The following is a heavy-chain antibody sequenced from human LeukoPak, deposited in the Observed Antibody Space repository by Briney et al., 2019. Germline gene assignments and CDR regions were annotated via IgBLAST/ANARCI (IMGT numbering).Heavy chain of an antibody. CDR2: IKQDGSEK. D-gene: IGHD3-22*01. V-gene: IGHV3-7*01. CDR3: ARDRCYDSSGYYGNFDY. CDR1: GFTFSSYW. J-gene: IGHJ4*02. Sequence: PGGSLRLSCAASGFTFSSYWMSWVRQAPGKGLEWVANIKQDGSEKYYVDSVKGRFTISRDNAKNSLYLQMNSLRAEDTAVYYCARDRCYDSSGYYGNFDYWGQGTLVTVSS.